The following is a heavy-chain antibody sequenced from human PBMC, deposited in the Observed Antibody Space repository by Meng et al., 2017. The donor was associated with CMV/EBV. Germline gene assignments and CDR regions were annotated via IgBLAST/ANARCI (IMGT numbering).Heavy chain of an antibody. V-gene: IGHV4-34*01. J-gene: IGHJ2*01. Sequence: SETLSLTCAVYGGSFSGYHWNWIRQPPGKGLECIGEINHSGTTIYSPSLRSRVTISIDRSKKQFSLRLNCVTAADTAVYYCARVTEGDWYFDLWGRGTPVTVSS. CDR2: INHSGTT. CDR1: GGSFSGYH. D-gene: IGHD1-14*01. CDR3: ARVTEGDWYFDL.